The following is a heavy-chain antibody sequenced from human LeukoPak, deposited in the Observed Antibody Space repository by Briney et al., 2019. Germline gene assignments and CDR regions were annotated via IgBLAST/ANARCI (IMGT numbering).Heavy chain of an antibody. CDR2: VYYPGSP. Sequence: SWTLSLTCTISGGSISAIPYYWGWIRQPPEKGLEWIGSVYYPGSPIYSPSLKTRVTISVDTPKNQFSLKLSSVTAADTAVYFCARSHFYGSGVDSWGQGTLVTISS. D-gene: IGHD3-10*01. CDR3: ARSHFYGSGVDS. CDR1: GGSISAIPYY. V-gene: IGHV4-39*01. J-gene: IGHJ5*01.